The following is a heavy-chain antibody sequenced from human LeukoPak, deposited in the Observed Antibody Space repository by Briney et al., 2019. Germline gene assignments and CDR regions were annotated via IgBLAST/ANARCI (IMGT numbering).Heavy chain of an antibody. CDR3: ARHSPGYYYYDMDV. J-gene: IGHJ6*02. Sequence: SETLSLTCIVSGGSISNSTYYWGWIRQPPGKGLEWIGSIYCSGYTYYNPSLKSRVTISVDMSKNQFSLKLSSVTAADTAVYYCARHSPGYYYYDMDVWGQGTTVTVSS. V-gene: IGHV4-39*01. CDR1: GGSISNSTYY. CDR2: IYCSGYT.